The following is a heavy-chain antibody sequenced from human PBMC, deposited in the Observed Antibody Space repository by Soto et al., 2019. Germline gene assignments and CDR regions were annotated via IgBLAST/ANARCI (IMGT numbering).Heavy chain of an antibody. CDR1: GGSFSGYY. Sequence: PSETLSLTCAVYGGSFSGYYWSWIRQPPGKGLEWIGEINHSGSTNYNPSLKSRVTISVDTSKNQFSLKLSSVTAADTAVYYCASVRAAGTDDYYYYMDVWGKGTTVTVS. V-gene: IGHV4-34*01. D-gene: IGHD6-19*01. CDR2: INHSGST. CDR3: ASVRAAGTDDYYYYMDV. J-gene: IGHJ6*03.